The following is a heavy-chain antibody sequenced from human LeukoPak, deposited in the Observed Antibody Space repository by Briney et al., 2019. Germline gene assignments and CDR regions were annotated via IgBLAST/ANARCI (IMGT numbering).Heavy chain of an antibody. CDR3: ARRKGGSNTNFDY. CDR2: ISSHGGTT. V-gene: IGHV3-64*01. D-gene: IGHD4-23*01. J-gene: IGHJ4*02. CDR1: GFTVSSNY. Sequence: GSLRLSCLASGFTVSSNYMSWVRQAPGKGLEYVSAISSHGGTTYYANSVKGRFTISRDNSKNTLYLQMGSLRAEDMAVYYCARRKGGSNTNFDYWGQGTLVTVSS.